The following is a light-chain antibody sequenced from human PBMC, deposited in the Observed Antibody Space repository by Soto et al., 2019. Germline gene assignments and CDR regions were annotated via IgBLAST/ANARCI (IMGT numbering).Light chain of an antibody. V-gene: IGLV1-51*01. J-gene: IGLJ1*01. CDR1: SSNIGNNY. CDR2: DNN. Sequence: QSVVTPPPSVSASPGQKVTISCSGSSSNIGNNYVSWYQQLPGTAPKLLIYDNNKRPSGIPDRFSGSKSGTSATLGITGLQTGDEADYYCGTWDNSLSAYDFGTGTNVTVL. CDR3: GTWDNSLSAYD.